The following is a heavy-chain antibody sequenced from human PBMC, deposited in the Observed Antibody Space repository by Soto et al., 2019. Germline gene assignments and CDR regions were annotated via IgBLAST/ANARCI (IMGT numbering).Heavy chain of an antibody. CDR1: GTSISSTFW. D-gene: IGHD2-15*01. V-gene: IGHV4-4*02. CDR3: ATLPPRIVVVKTEIPT. Sequence: QVQLRESGPGMVRPSGTLSLTCAVSGTSISSTFWWTWVRQPPGKGLEWIGEIYHSGSTKYNPSLKSRVTISVDKSNNQLSLELRAVTAADTAVYYCATLPPRIVVVKTEIPTWGQGTLVTVSS. CDR2: IYHSGST. J-gene: IGHJ5*02.